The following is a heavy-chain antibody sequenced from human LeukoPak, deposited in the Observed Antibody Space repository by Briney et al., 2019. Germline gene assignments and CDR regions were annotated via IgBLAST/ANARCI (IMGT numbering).Heavy chain of an antibody. CDR3: ARLMIPPDY. CDR2: IYPGDSDT. D-gene: IGHD3-16*01. V-gene: IGHV5-51*01. Sequence: GESLKISCKGSGYSFTSYCVGWGRQMPGKGLEWMGIIYPGDSDTRYSPSFQGRVTISAGKSISTAYLQWSSLKASDTAMYYCARLMIPPDYWGQGTLVTVSS. CDR1: GYSFTSYC. J-gene: IGHJ4*02.